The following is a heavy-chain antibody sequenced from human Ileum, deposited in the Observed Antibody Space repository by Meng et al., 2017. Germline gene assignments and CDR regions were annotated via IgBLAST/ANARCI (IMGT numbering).Heavy chain of an antibody. V-gene: IGHV4-4*02. Sequence: QVQLQASGPGLVKPSGTLSLTCAVSGGSISSIIWWSWVRQPPEKGLEWIGEIPHSGTTNYSPSLKSRLTISVDKSKNQFSLKLQSVTAADTAVYFCARGVVSGSHYNTYWGQGILVTVSS. CDR3: ARGVVSGSHYNTY. CDR2: IPHSGTT. D-gene: IGHD3-10*01. CDR1: GGSISSIIW. J-gene: IGHJ4*02.